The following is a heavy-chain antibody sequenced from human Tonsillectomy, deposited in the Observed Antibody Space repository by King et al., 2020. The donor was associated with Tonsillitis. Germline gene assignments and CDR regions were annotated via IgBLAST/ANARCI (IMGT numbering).Heavy chain of an antibody. J-gene: IGHJ3*02. CDR1: GFTFSSYG. Sequence: VQLVESGGGVVQPGRSLRLSCAASGFTFSSYGMHWVRQAPGKGLEWVAVISYDGSNKYYADPVKGRFTISRDDSTNTLDLQMISLRAEDTAVYYCAKGVLADDAFDIWGQGTMVTVSS. CDR3: AKGVLADDAFDI. V-gene: IGHV3-30*18. CDR2: ISYDGSNK.